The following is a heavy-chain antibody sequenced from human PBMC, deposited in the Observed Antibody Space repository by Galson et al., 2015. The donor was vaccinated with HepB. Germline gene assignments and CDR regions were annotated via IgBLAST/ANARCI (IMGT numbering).Heavy chain of an antibody. CDR1: GYTFTSYG. Sequence: SVKVSCKASGYTFTSYGISWVRQAPGQGLEWMGWISAYNGNTNYAQKLQGRVTMTTDTSTSTAYMELRSLRSDDTAVYYCARRGFGGGYDPQNDYWGQGTLVTVSS. D-gene: IGHD5-12*01. V-gene: IGHV1-18*01. CDR3: ARRGFGGGYDPQNDY. CDR2: ISAYNGNT. J-gene: IGHJ4*02.